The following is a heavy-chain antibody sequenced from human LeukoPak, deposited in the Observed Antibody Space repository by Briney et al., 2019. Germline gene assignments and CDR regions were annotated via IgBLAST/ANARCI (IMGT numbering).Heavy chain of an antibody. V-gene: IGHV4-31*03. Sequence: SQTLSLTCTVSGGSISSGGYYWSWIRQHPGKGLEWIGYIYYSGSTYYNPSLKSRVTISVDTSKSQFSLKLSSVTAADTAVYYCARDGSGTRNWFDPWGQGTLVTVSS. CDR3: ARDGSGTRNWFDP. J-gene: IGHJ5*02. CDR2: IYYSGST. D-gene: IGHD3-10*01. CDR1: GGSISSGGYY.